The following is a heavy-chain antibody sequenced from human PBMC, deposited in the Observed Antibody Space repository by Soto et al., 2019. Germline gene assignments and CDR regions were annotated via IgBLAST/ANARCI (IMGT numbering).Heavy chain of an antibody. D-gene: IGHD6-6*01. CDR1: GFTFRSYA. V-gene: IGHV3-23*01. CDR2: ISGSGGST. J-gene: IGHJ6*02. Sequence: GGSLRRSGAGSGFTFRSYAMSWVRQAPGKGLEWVSAISGSGGSTYYADSVKGRFTISRDNPKNTLYLQMNSLRAEDTAVYYCARGEQLAYGMHVWGQGTTVTVSS. CDR3: ARGEQLAYGMHV.